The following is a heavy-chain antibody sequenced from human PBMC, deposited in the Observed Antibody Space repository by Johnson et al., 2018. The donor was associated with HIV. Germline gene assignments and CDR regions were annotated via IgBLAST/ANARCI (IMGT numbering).Heavy chain of an antibody. D-gene: IGHD6-13*01. Sequence: VQLVESVGVVVQPGGSLRLSCAASGFTFDDYAMHWVRQAPGKGLEWVSLISWDGGSTYYADSVKGRFTISRDNSKNSLYLQMNSLRAEDTAVYLCARYVAAGNDACDIWGQVTMVTVSS. CDR1: GFTFDDYA. CDR3: ARYVAAGNDACDI. J-gene: IGHJ3*02. CDR2: ISWDGGST. V-gene: IGHV3-43D*03.